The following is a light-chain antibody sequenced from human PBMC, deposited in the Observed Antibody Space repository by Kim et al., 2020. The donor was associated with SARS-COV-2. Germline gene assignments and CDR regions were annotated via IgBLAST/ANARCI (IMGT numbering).Light chain of an antibody. CDR1: SLRSYY. Sequence: SSELTQDPAVSVALGQTVRITCQGDSLRSYYASWYQQKPRQAPVLVIYGKNNRPSGIPDRFSGSSSGNTASLTITGAQAEDEADYYCNSRDTSGNVVFVG. V-gene: IGLV3-19*01. CDR3: NSRDTSGNVV. J-gene: IGLJ2*01. CDR2: GKN.